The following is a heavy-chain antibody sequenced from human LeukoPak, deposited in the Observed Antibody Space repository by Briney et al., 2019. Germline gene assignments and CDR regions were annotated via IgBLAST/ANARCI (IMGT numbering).Heavy chain of an antibody. CDR3: ARVFCGGDCYAGHWYFDL. CDR1: GITLTRYS. J-gene: IGHJ2*01. V-gene: IGHV3-7*05. D-gene: IGHD2-21*02. CDR2: IKPDGSGK. Sequence: GGSLRLSCAASGITLTRYSMHWVRQAPGGGLEWVANIKPDGSGKYYVDSVKGRFTISRDNAQNSLYLQLNSLRAEDRAMYYCARVFCGGDCYAGHWYFDLWGRGTLVTVSS.